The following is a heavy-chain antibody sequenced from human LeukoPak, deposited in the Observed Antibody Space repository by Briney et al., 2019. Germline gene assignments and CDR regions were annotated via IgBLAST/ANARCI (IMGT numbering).Heavy chain of an antibody. D-gene: IGHD6-6*01. Sequence: SETLSLTCTVSGYSISSGYYWGWIRQPPGKGLEWIGSIYHSGSTYYNPSLKSRVTIPVDTSKNQFSLKLSSVTAADTAVYYCARGEYYYYYYMDVWGKGTTVTVSS. V-gene: IGHV4-38-2*02. CDR1: GYSISSGYY. CDR2: IYHSGST. CDR3: ARGEYYYYYYMDV. J-gene: IGHJ6*03.